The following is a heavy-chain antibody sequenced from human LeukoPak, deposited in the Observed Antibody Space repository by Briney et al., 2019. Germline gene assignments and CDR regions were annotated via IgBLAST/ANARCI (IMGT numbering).Heavy chain of an antibody. V-gene: IGHV3-30*18. CDR3: AKTQSTVQLYNWFDP. Sequence: PGGSLRLSCAASGFTFSSYGMHWVRQAPGKGLEWVAVISYDGSNKYYADSVKGRFTISRDNSKNTLYLQMNSLRAEDTAVYYCAKTQSTVQLYNWFDPWGQGTLVTVSS. CDR2: ISYDGSNK. D-gene: IGHD4-17*01. CDR1: GFTFSSYG. J-gene: IGHJ5*02.